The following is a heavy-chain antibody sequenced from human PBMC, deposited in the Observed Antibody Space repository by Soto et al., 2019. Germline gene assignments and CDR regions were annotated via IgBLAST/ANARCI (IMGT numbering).Heavy chain of an antibody. Sequence: PGGSLRLSCAVSGFTFSDYYMSWIRQAPGKGLEWVAFISTTGGTIHYADSVKGRFTISRDNTKNSLYLQMNSLRAEDSAIYYCAREYNGGDAFDIWGQGTMVTVSS. CDR1: GFTFSDYY. CDR3: AREYNGGDAFDI. V-gene: IGHV3-11*01. D-gene: IGHD5-12*01. J-gene: IGHJ3*02. CDR2: ISTTGGTI.